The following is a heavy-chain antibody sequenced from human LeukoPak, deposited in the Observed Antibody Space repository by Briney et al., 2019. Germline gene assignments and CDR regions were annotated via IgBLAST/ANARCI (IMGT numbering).Heavy chain of an antibody. CDR3: VRGSGSGTSKENSLDY. V-gene: IGHV3-7*03. D-gene: IGHD3-10*01. CDR1: GFTFSTYW. CDR2: IKQDGSEK. J-gene: IGHJ4*02. Sequence: GGSLRLSCAASGFTFSTYWMTWVRQAPGKGLEWVANIKQDGSEKYYVDSVKGRFTISRDNAKNSLYLQMNSLSAEDTAVYYCVRGSGSGTSKENSLDYWGQGTLVTVSS.